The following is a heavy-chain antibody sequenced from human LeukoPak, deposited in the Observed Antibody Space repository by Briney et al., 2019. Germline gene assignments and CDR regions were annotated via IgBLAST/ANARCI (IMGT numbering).Heavy chain of an antibody. J-gene: IGHJ4*02. CDR1: GFTFSSYG. D-gene: IGHD3-10*01. V-gene: IGHV3-23*01. Sequence: GGSLGLSCAASGFTFSSYGMSWVRQAPGKGLEWVSAISGSGGSTYYADSVKGRFTISRDNSKNTLYLQMNSLRAEDTAVYYCAKGYGSGRVFDYWGQGTLVTVSS. CDR2: ISGSGGST. CDR3: AKGYGSGRVFDY.